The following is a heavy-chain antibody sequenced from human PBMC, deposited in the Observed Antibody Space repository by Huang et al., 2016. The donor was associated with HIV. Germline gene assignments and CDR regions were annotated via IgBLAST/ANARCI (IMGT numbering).Heavy chain of an antibody. CDR1: GGSFSGYY. V-gene: IGHV4-34*01. Sequence: QVQLQQWGAGLLKPSETLSLTCAVYGGSFSGYYWIWSHQSLGTGREWIGEITHMGRTNSNPSLKSRITLSVDTSKNQFSLKLSSVTAADTAVYYCARERMMSWLVYHDAFDIWGQGTMVTVSS. J-gene: IGHJ3*02. CDR2: ITHMGRT. D-gene: IGHD2-15*01. CDR3: ARERMMSWLVYHDAFDI.